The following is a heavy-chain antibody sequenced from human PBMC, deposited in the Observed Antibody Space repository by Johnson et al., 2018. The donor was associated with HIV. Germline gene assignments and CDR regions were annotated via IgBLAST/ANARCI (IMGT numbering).Heavy chain of an antibody. CDR3: ARGGSSRNPAFDI. Sequence: VQLVESGGGVLRPGASLRLSCEGFGFIFDDYGLNWVRQGPGKGLEWVSGINWNGGNTGYADSVKGRFTISRDNAKNSLYLQMNSLRAEDTAVYYCARGGSSRNPAFDIWGQGTMVTVSS. J-gene: IGHJ3*02. D-gene: IGHD1-26*01. CDR1: GFIFDDYG. CDR2: INWNGGNT. V-gene: IGHV3-20*04.